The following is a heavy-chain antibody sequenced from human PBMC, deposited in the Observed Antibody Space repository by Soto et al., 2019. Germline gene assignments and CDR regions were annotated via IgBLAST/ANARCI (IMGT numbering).Heavy chain of an antibody. Sequence: GGSLRLSCAASGFTFSSYAMSWVRQAPGKGLEWVSAISGSGGSTYYADSVKGRFTISRENSKNTLYLQMNSLGAEDTAVYYSAKLDTTRYCSGGSCYGPAWGEYFQHWGQGTLVTVSS. V-gene: IGHV3-23*01. CDR2: ISGSGGST. CDR1: GFTFSSYA. CDR3: AKLDTTRYCSGGSCYGPAWGEYFQH. J-gene: IGHJ1*01. D-gene: IGHD2-15*01.